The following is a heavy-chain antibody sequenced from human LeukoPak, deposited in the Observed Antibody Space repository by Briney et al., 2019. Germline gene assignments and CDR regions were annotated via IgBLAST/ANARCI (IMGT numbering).Heavy chain of an antibody. CDR3: ARLHFGDGGDWIDP. D-gene: IGHD3-10*01. CDR1: GGSISSYY. J-gene: IGHJ5*02. V-gene: IGHV4-4*07. CDR2: IYTSGST. Sequence: PSETLPLTCTVSGGSISSYYWSWIRQPAGKGLEWIGHIYTSGSTNYNPSLKSRVTISIDTSKNQFSLKLSSVTAADTAVYYCARLHFGDGGDWIDPWGQGTLVTVSS.